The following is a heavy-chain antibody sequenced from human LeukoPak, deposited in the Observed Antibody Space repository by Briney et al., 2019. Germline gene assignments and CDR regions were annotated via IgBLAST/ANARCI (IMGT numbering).Heavy chain of an antibody. D-gene: IGHD6-13*01. Sequence: ASVKVSCKASGYTFTSYDINWVRQATGQGLEWMGWMNPNSGNTGYAQKFQGRVTMTRNTSISTAYMELSSLRSEDTAVYYCARKTVSSWYRRFDPWGQGTLVTVSS. CDR3: ARKTVSSWYRRFDP. V-gene: IGHV1-8*01. CDR2: MNPNSGNT. CDR1: GYTFTSYD. J-gene: IGHJ5*02.